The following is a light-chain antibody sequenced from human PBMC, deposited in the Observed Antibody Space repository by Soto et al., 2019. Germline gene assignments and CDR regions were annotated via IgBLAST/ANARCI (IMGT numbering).Light chain of an antibody. J-gene: IGKJ5*01. V-gene: IGKV3-11*01. CDR1: QSVGSQ. CDR3: QQRNNWPLIT. CDR2: DTS. Sequence: EIVLTQSPASLSLSPGERATLSCRASQSVGSQLAWYQQKPGQAPRLLIYDTSSRASGIPVRFSGSGSGTDFTLTISSLEPEDFAVYYCQQRNNWPLITFGQGTRLEIK.